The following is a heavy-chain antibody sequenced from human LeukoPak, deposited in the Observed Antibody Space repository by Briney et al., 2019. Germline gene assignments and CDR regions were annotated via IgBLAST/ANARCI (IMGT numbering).Heavy chain of an antibody. CDR1: GYTFTGYY. CDR2: INPNSGGT. D-gene: IGHD6-13*01. CDR3: ARSGIAAAGTGFDP. V-gene: IGHV1-2*02. Sequence: GASVKVSCKASGYTFTGYYMHWVRQAPGQGLEWMGWINPNSGGTNYAQKFQGRVTMTRDTSISTAYMELSRLRSDDTAVYYCARSGIAAAGTGFDPWGQGTLVTVSS. J-gene: IGHJ5*02.